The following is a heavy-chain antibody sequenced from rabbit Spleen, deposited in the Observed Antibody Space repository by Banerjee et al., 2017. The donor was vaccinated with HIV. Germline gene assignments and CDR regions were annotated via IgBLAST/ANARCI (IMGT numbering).Heavy chain of an antibody. CDR2: IYTGNSGNT. V-gene: IGHV1S45*01. CDR1: GFSFSSSYW. J-gene: IGHJ4*01. Sequence: QEQLVESGGDLVKPEGSLTLTCTASGFSFSSSYWICWVRQAPGKGLEWIGCIYTGNSGNTYYASWAKGRFTISKTSSTTVTLQMTSLTAADTATYFCARDGSDAGIDYVLWGQGTLVTVS. D-gene: IGHD4-2*01. CDR3: ARDGSDAGIDYVL.